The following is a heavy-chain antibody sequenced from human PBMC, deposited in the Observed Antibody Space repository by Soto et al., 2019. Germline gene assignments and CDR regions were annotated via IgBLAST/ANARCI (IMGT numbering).Heavy chain of an antibody. CDR3: ARDPSRDGYDDAFDI. J-gene: IGHJ3*02. Sequence: EVQLVESGGGLVQPGGSLRLSCAASGFTFSSYAMHWVRQAPGKGLEYVSAISSNGGSTYYANSVKGRFTISRDNSKNTLYLQMGSLRAEDMAVYYCARDPSRDGYDDAFDIWGQGTMVTVSS. CDR1: GFTFSSYA. CDR2: ISSNGGST. D-gene: IGHD5-12*01. V-gene: IGHV3-64*01.